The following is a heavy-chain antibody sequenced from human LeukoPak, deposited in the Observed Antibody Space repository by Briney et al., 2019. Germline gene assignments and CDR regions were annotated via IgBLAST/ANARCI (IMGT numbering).Heavy chain of an antibody. CDR3: AREQRKQLVLFEP. D-gene: IGHD6-13*01. CDR1: GGSISSYY. V-gene: IGHV4-4*07. Sequence: SETLSLTCTVSGGSISSYYWSWIRQPAGKELEWIGRIYTSGSTNYNPSLKSRVTMSVDTSKNQFSLKLSSVTAADTAVYYCAREQRKQLVLFEPWGQGTLVTVSS. CDR2: IYTSGST. J-gene: IGHJ5*02.